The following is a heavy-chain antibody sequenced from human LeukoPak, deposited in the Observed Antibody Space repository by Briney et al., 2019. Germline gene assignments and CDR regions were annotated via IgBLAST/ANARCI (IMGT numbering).Heavy chain of an antibody. J-gene: IGHJ6*03. CDR3: ARIGSTTQPMDV. D-gene: IGHD2-2*01. CDR1: GYTFTSYY. Sequence: ASVKVSRKASGYTFTSYYMHWVRQAPGQGLEWMGIINPSGGSTSYAQKFQGRVTMTRDMSTSTVYMELSSLRSEDTAVYYCARIGSTTQPMDVWGKGTTVTVSS. V-gene: IGHV1-46*01. CDR2: INPSGGST.